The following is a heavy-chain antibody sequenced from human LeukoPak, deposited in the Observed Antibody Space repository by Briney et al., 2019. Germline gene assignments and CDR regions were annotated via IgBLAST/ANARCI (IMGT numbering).Heavy chain of an antibody. D-gene: IGHD2-21*01. J-gene: IGHJ5*02. CDR3: ARKWYSRDLFDP. Sequence: EASVKVSCKSSGYSSTYVFTTYPIHWVRQAPGQGLEWLGMINLRGDATIYAQKFQGRVTLTSDSSTTTVYMELSSLKSDDTGLYYCARKWYSRDLFDPWGQGTLVTVSS. V-gene: IGHV1-46*01. CDR2: INLRGDAT. CDR1: GYSSTYVFTTYP.